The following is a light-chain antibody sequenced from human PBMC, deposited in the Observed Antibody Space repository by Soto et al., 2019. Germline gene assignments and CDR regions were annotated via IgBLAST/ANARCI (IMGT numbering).Light chain of an antibody. CDR1: QSVSSSY. CDR3: QKYGNFWT. Sequence: EIVFTHAPGTLSLSPGEIATPSGRASQSVSSSYLAWYQQKPGQAPRLLIYGASYRATGIPARFSGSGSGTDFSLTIRRLEPDDFAVYYCQKYGNFWTFGQGTKVDIK. V-gene: IGKV3-20*01. J-gene: IGKJ1*01. CDR2: GAS.